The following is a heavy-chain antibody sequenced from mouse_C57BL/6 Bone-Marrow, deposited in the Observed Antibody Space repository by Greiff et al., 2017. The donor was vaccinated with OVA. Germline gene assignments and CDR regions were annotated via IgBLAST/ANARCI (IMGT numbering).Heavy chain of an antibody. V-gene: IGHV5-9*01. CDR3: ARRGAYTRAWFAY. CDR1: GFTFSSYT. Sequence: EVQGVESGGGLVKPGGSLKLSCAASGFTFSSYTMSWVRQTPEQRLEWVATISGGGGNTYYPDSVKGRFPISRDNAKNTLYLQMSRLRSEDTALYYCARRGAYTRAWFAYWGQGTLVTVSA. CDR2: ISGGGGNT. D-gene: IGHD6-5*01. J-gene: IGHJ3*01.